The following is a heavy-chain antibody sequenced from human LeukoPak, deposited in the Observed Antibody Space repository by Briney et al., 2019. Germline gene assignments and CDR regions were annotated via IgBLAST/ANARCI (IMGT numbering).Heavy chain of an antibody. CDR1: GLTVERNY. D-gene: IGHD1-26*01. V-gene: IGHV3-66*01. CDR3: ARGYLIDY. CDR2: VYSGDRT. J-gene: IGHJ4*02. Sequence: EGTGLTVERNYMSWVRVAPKKGLEWVSVVYSGDRTYYADSVKGRFTISRDDSTNTLYLLMNSLRAEDTAVYYCARGYLIDYWGQGTLVTVSS.